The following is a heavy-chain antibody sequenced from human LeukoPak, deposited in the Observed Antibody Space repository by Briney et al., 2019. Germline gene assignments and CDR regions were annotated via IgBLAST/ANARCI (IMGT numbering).Heavy chain of an antibody. CDR1: GFTFSDYS. D-gene: IGHD6-19*01. CDR3: ASSTAVAAYFVH. V-gene: IGHV3-21*04. J-gene: IGHJ4*02. CDR2: ISSTSSYI. Sequence: GGSLRLSCVASGFTFSDYSTNWVRQAPGKGLEWVSTISSTSSYIYYADSVKGRFTVSRDNAKNSLYLQMNSLRAEDTALYYCASSTAVAAYFVHWGQGTLATVSS.